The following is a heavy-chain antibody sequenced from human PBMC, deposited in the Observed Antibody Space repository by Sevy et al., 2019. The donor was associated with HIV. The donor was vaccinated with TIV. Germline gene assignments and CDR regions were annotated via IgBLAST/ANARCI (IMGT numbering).Heavy chain of an antibody. Sequence: ASVKVSCKVSGYTLTKLSMHWVRQAPGKRLEWMGSFVPEDGERMYAQKFQGRVTLTEDTSADTAYMELSSLRSEDTAVYYCAATKDYYDNSGSPFDYWGQGTLVTVSS. V-gene: IGHV1-24*01. CDR1: GYTLTKLS. D-gene: IGHD3-22*01. CDR2: FVPEDGER. CDR3: AATKDYYDNSGSPFDY. J-gene: IGHJ4*02.